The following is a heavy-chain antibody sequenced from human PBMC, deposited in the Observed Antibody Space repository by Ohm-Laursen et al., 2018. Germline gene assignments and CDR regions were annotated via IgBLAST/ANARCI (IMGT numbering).Heavy chain of an antibody. CDR2: IYYSGST. J-gene: IGHJ3*02. Sequence: GTLSLTCTVSGGSISSYYWSGIRQPPGKGLEWIGYIYYSGSTNYNPSLKSRVTISVDTSKNQFSLKLSSVTAADTAVYYCARRGYGGNYDIWGQGTMVTVSS. D-gene: IGHD4-23*01. CDR3: ARRGYGGNYDI. CDR1: GGSISSYY. V-gene: IGHV4-59*08.